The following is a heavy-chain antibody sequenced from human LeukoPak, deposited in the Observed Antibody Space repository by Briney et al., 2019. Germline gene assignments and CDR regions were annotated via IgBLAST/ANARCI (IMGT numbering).Heavy chain of an antibody. Sequence: SETLSLTCTVSGGSISSYYWSWIRQPPGKGLEWIGYIYYSGSTNYNPSLKSRVTISVDTSKNQFSLKLSSVTAADTAVYYCASQSIFGVVIDYWGQGTLVTVSS. V-gene: IGHV4-59*01. CDR2: IYYSGST. CDR1: GGSISSYY. CDR3: ASQSIFGVVIDY. D-gene: IGHD3-3*01. J-gene: IGHJ4*02.